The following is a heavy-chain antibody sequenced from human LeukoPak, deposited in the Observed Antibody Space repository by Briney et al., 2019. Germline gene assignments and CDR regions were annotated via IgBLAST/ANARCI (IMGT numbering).Heavy chain of an antibody. V-gene: IGHV4-59*12. D-gene: IGHD6-13*01. J-gene: IGHJ2*01. Sequence: SETLSLTCTVSGGSISSYYWSWIRQPPGKGLEWIGYIYYSGSTNYNPSLKSRVIISVDTSKNQFSLKLSSVTAADAAVYYCARVSSSWYQDWYFDLWGRGTLVTVSS. CDR2: IYYSGST. CDR3: ARVSSSWYQDWYFDL. CDR1: GGSISSYY.